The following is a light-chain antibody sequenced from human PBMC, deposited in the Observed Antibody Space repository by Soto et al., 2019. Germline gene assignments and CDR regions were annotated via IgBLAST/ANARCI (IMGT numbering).Light chain of an antibody. CDR3: QQYSNYPYT. Sequence: IQMTQSPSSVSASVGDRVTISCRASQGIGNALGWYQQKPGKAPKLLIYDASSLERGVPSRFSGSGSGTEFTLTISSPQPDDFATYYCQQYSNYPYTFGQGTRLEIK. J-gene: IGKJ5*01. CDR1: QGIGNA. V-gene: IGKV1D-13*01. CDR2: DAS.